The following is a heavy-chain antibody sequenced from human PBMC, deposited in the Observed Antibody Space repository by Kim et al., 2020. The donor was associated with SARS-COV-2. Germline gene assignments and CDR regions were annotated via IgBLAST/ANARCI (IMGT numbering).Heavy chain of an antibody. CDR1: GGTFSSYA. V-gene: IGHV1-69*04. Sequence: SVKVSCKASGGTFSSYAISWVRQAPGQGLEWMGRIIPILGIANYAQKFQGRVTITADKSTSTAYMELSSLRSEDTAVYYCARALPTVRRDYYYYYMDVWGKGTTVTVSS. CDR3: ARALPTVRRDYYYYYMDV. J-gene: IGHJ6*03. D-gene: IGHD4-4*01. CDR2: IIPILGIA.